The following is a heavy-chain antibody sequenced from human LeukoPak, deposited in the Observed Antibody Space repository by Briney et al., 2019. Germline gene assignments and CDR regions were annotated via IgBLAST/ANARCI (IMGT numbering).Heavy chain of an antibody. CDR1: GGTFITYA. Sequence: ASVKVSCKASGGTFITYAISWVRQAPGQGLDWMGRIIPILGITNYAQKFQGRVTITADKSTNTAYMELSNLRSEDTAVYYCARGGLELRSLDYWGQGTLVTASS. V-gene: IGHV1-69*04. CDR2: IIPILGIT. J-gene: IGHJ4*02. CDR3: ARGGLELRSLDY. D-gene: IGHD1-7*01.